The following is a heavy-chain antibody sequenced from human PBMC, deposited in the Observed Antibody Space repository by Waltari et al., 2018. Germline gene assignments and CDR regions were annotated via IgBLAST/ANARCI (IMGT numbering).Heavy chain of an antibody. CDR1: GYNFLNYG. J-gene: IGHJ4*02. V-gene: IGHV1-18*01. CDR2: INGYNGNT. D-gene: IGHD3-10*01. Sequence: QAQLVQSGAEVKKPGASVKVSCTTSGYNFLNYGISWVRPAPGRGLEWMGCINGYNGNTKYAQKFQGRVTVTTDTSTSTAYMELRSLTSDDAALYYCVRDRMYSTSWFAFESWGQGTLVTVTS. CDR3: VRDRMYSTSWFAFES.